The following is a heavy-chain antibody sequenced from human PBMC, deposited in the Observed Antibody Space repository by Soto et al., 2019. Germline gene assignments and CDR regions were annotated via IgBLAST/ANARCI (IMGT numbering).Heavy chain of an antibody. Sequence: GGSLRLSCAASGFTVSSNYMSWVHQAPGKGLEWVSVIYSGGSTYYADSVKGRFTISRDNSKNTLYLQMNSLRAEDTAVYYCARDSASSDYYYYYMDVWGKGTTVTVSS. D-gene: IGHD5-18*01. CDR1: GFTVSSNY. CDR2: IYSGGST. CDR3: ARDSASSDYYYYYMDV. J-gene: IGHJ6*03. V-gene: IGHV3-66*01.